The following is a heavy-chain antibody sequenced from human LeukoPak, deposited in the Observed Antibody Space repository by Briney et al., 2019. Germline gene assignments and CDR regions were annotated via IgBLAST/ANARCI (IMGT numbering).Heavy chain of an antibody. J-gene: IGHJ4*02. CDR3: SRPIAGYSLDY. CDR1: GYSFTSYW. Sequence: GESLKISCKGSGYSFTSYWIGWVRQMPGRGLEWMGTIYPGDSDTTYSPSFQGQVTISADKSINTVYLQWSSLKASDTAMYYCSRPIAGYSLDYWGQGTLVTVSS. CDR2: IYPGDSDT. V-gene: IGHV5-51*01. D-gene: IGHD5-24*01.